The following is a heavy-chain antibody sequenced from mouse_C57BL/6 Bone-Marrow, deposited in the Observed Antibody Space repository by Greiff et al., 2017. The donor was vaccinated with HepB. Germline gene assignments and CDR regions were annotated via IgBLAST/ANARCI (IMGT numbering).Heavy chain of an antibody. Sequence: VKLMESGAELVKPGASVKLSCKASGYTFTEYTIHWVKQRSGQGLEWIGWFYPGSGSIKYNEKFKDKATLTADKSSSTVYMELSRLTSEDSAVYFCARHEDHYSNYGLFAYWGQGTLVTVSA. J-gene: IGHJ3*01. D-gene: IGHD2-5*01. V-gene: IGHV1-62-2*01. CDR3: ARHEDHYSNYGLFAY. CDR1: GYTFTEYT. CDR2: FYPGSGSI.